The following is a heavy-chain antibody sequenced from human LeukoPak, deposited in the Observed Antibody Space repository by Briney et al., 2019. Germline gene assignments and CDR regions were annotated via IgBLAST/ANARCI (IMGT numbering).Heavy chain of an antibody. J-gene: IGHJ3*02. V-gene: IGHV4-61*01. D-gene: IGHD3-3*01. CDR1: GGSFSSGSYY. CDR2: IYYSGST. Sequence: PSETLSLTCTVSGGSFSSGSYYWSWIRQPPGKGLEWIGYIYYSGSTNYNPSLKSRVTISVDTSKNQFSLKLSSVTAADTAVFYYARVASGYDVFDIWGQGTMVTVSS. CDR3: ARVASGYDVFDI.